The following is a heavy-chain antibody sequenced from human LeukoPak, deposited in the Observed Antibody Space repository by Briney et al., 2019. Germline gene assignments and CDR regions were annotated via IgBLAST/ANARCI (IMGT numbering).Heavy chain of an antibody. CDR1: GYTFTSYG. Sequence: ASVKVSCKASGYTFTSYGISWVRQAPGQGLEWMGWMSAYNGNTNYAQKLQGRVTMTTDTSTSTAYMELRSLRSDDTAVYYCARGHPVAGYLTEYYYYYYMDVWGKGTTVTVSS. CDR2: MSAYNGNT. V-gene: IGHV1-18*01. D-gene: IGHD6-19*01. J-gene: IGHJ6*03. CDR3: ARGHPVAGYLTEYYYYYYMDV.